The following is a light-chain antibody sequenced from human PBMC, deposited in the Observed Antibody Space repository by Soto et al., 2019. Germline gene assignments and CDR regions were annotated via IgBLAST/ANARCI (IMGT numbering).Light chain of an antibody. V-gene: IGLV4-69*01. CDR3: QTWGTGIVA. CDR2: LNSDGSH. Sequence: QSVLTQSPSASASLGASVKLTCTLSSGHSTYAIAWHQQQPEKGPRYLMKLNSDGSHNKGDGIPDRFSGSSSGAERYLTISSLQSEDEADYYCQTWGTGIVAFGGGNKLTVL. CDR1: SGHSTYA. J-gene: IGLJ2*01.